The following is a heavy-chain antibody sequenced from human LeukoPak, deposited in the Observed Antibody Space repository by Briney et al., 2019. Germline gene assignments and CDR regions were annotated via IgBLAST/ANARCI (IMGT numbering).Heavy chain of an antibody. CDR2: ISSSSSYI. D-gene: IGHD2-21*02. CDR1: GFTFSSYA. J-gene: IGHJ6*02. CDR3: ARDVVVTAIPYYYYGMDV. V-gene: IGHV3-21*01. Sequence: PGGSLRLSCAASGFTFSSYAMSWVRQAPGKGLEWVSSISSSSSYIYYADSVKGRFTISRDNAKNSLYLQMNSLRAEDTAVYYCARDVVVTAIPYYYYGMDVWGQGTTVTVSS.